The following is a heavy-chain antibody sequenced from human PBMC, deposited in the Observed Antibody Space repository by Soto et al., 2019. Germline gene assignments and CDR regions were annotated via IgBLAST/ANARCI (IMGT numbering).Heavy chain of an antibody. V-gene: IGHV3-23*01. CDR1: GFTFGYFG. D-gene: IGHD2-21*01. CDR3: VRDVPPQVVDESVMFDF. J-gene: IGHJ4*02. Sequence: GGSLRLSCAASGFTFGYFGMSWVRQTPEKGLEWVSTISATGDGTHYADSVKGRFSISRDNSKNTLSLQMNSLRVEDTATYFCVRDVPPQVVDESVMFDFWGQGTLVTVSS. CDR2: ISATGDGT.